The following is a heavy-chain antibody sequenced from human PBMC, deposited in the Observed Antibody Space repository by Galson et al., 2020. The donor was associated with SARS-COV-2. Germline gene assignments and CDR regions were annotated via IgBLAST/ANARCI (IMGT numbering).Heavy chain of an antibody. V-gene: IGHV4-59*12. J-gene: IGHJ5*02. CDR3: ARLSAAAAAP. Sequence: SETLSLTCTVSGDSISNNYWSWIRQPPGKGLEWIGYVDNSGRSNYNPSLKSRVTISVDTSKNQFSLKVNSVTAADTAVYYCARLSAAAAAPWGRGTLVTVSS. D-gene: IGHD6-13*01. CDR1: GDSISNNY. CDR2: VDNSGRS.